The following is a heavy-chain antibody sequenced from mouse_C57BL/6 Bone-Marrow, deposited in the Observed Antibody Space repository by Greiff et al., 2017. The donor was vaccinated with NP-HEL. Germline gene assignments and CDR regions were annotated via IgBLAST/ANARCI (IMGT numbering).Heavy chain of an antibody. J-gene: IGHJ2*01. Sequence: QVQLKQPGAELVRPGTSVKLSCKASGYTFTSYWMHWVKQRPGQGLEWIGVIDPSDSYTNYNQKFKGKATLTVDTSSSTAYMQLSSLTSEDSAVYYCARKLRYFDYWGQGTTLTVSS. D-gene: IGHD1-1*01. CDR2: IDPSDSYT. CDR1: GYTFTSYW. V-gene: IGHV1-59*01. CDR3: ARKLRYFDY.